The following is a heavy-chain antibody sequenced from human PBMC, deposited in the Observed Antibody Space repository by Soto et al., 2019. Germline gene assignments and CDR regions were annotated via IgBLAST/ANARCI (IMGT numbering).Heavy chain of an antibody. CDR2: ISGSGVST. D-gene: IGHD5-12*01. J-gene: IGHJ4*02. Sequence: EVQLLESGGGLVQPGWSLRLSCAASGFNFIDYAVSWVRQAPGQGLEWVSSISGSGVSTYYADSVKGRFTVSRDNSKNTLYLQMDTLRADDTAVYYCAKHRVATFYFDSWGQGTLVTVSS. CDR3: AKHRVATFYFDS. CDR1: GFNFIDYA. V-gene: IGHV3-23*01.